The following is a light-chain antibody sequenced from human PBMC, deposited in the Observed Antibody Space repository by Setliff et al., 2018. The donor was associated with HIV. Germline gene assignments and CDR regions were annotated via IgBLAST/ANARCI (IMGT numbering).Light chain of an antibody. CDR3: SSYAGSNNV. Sequence: SNELTQPPSVSVAPGETARITCGGNKIGSKSVHWYQQKPGQAPVLVVHDDNDRPSGVPDRFSGSKSGNTASLTVSGLQAEDEADYYCSSYAGSNNVFGTGTKVTV. J-gene: IGLJ1*01. CDR2: DDN. CDR1: KIGSKS. V-gene: IGLV3-21*02.